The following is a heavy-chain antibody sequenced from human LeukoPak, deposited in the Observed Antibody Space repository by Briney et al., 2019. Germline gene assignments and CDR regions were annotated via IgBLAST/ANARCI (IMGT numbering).Heavy chain of an antibody. D-gene: IGHD2-21*01. V-gene: IGHV3-21*01. CDR1: GFTFSSYS. CDR2: ISSSSSYI. Sequence: PGGSLRLSCAASGFTFSSYSMNWVRQAPGKGLEWVSSISSSSSYIYYADSVKGRFTISRDNSKNTLYLQMDSLRVEDTAVYYCAKDRSPFCGGDCSRNCFDYWGQGTLVTASS. J-gene: IGHJ4*02. CDR3: AKDRSPFCGGDCSRNCFDY.